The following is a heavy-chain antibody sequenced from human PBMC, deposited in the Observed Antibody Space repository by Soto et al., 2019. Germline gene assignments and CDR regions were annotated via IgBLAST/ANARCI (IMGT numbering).Heavy chain of an antibody. V-gene: IGHV3-23*01. D-gene: IGHD1-26*01. CDR2: ISGSGGST. CDR3: ARRGSGSYYDY. Sequence: PVKGLEWVSAISGSGGSTYYADSVKGRFTISRDDSKNTLYLQMNSLRAEDTAVYYCARRGSGSYYDYWGQGTLVTVSS. J-gene: IGHJ4*02.